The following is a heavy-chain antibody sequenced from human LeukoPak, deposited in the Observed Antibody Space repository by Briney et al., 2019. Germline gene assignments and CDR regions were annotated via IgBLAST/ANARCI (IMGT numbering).Heavy chain of an antibody. J-gene: IGHJ4*02. CDR3: AKDQLIRFCSSGSSSTPHDY. Sequence: GGSLRLSCAASGFPFNSYGMSWVRQAPGKRLEWVSAISGSGRNTYYADSVKGRFTISRDNSKDRLYLQMNSLRAEDTAVYYCAKDQLIRFCSSGSSSTPHDYGGQEPLVPVSS. D-gene: IGHD2-15*01. V-gene: IGHV3-23*01. CDR2: ISGSGRNT. CDR1: GFPFNSYG.